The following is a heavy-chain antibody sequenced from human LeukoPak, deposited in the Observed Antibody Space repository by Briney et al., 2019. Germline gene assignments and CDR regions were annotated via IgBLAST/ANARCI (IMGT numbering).Heavy chain of an antibody. CDR1: GYTFTDYY. CDR3: ARVPKDGYKYDY. J-gene: IGHJ4*02. CDR2: INAKSGGT. D-gene: IGHD5-24*01. Sequence: ASVKVSCKASGYTFTDYYMRCVRQTPGQGLEWMGWINAKSGGTNYAQSLQGRVSLTRDTTISTGYIKLTRLRSDATAVYYCARVPKDGYKYDYWGQGTLVTVSS. V-gene: IGHV1-2*02.